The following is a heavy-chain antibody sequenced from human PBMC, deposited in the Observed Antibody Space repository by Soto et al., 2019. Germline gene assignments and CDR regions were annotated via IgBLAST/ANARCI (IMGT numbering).Heavy chain of an antibody. CDR3: ARGYCTNGVCPKWFDP. CDR2: ISAYNGNT. CDR1: GYTFTSYG. V-gene: IGHV1-18*04. D-gene: IGHD2-8*01. J-gene: IGHJ5*02. Sequence: ASVKVSCKASGYTFTSYGISWVRQAPGQGLEWMGWISAYNGNTNYAQKLQGRVTMTTDTSTSTAYMELRSLRSDDTAVYYCARGYCTNGVCPKWFDPWGQGTLVTVPQ.